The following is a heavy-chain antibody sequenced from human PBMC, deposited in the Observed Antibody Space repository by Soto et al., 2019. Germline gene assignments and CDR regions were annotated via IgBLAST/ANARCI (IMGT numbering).Heavy chain of an antibody. Sequence: QVQLVQSGAEVKKPGASVKVSCKASGYTFTSYGISWVRQAPGQGLEWKGWISAYNGNTNYAQKRQGRGTITTDTTTRTDYVELRSLRSDDTAVYYCARVPGGSGWSDVDYWGQGTLGTVSS. CDR2: ISAYNGNT. CDR1: GYTFTSYG. CDR3: ARVPGGSGWSDVDY. J-gene: IGHJ4*02. V-gene: IGHV1-18*04. D-gene: IGHD6-19*01.